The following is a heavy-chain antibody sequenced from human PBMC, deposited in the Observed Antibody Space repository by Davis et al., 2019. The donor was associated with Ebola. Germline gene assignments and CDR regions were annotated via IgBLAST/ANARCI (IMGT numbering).Heavy chain of an antibody. CDR3: ATTQWLREFDN. J-gene: IGHJ4*02. Sequence: PGGSLRLSCSASGFTFSSYAMHWVRQAPGKGLEYVSAISSNGGSTYYADSVKGRFIISRDKSNNTLYLEMNSLRVDDTAVYYCATTQWLREFDNWGQGTLVTVSS. CDR1: GFTFSSYA. V-gene: IGHV3-64D*06. CDR2: ISSNGGST. D-gene: IGHD6-19*01.